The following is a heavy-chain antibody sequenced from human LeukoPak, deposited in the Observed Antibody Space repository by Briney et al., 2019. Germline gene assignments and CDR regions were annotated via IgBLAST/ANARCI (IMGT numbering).Heavy chain of an antibody. CDR3: ARGECSYYYDRSGYYYRS. CDR2: INPNSGGT. CDR1: AYTFTGYY. V-gene: IGHV1-2*02. J-gene: IGHJ5*02. D-gene: IGHD3-22*01. Sequence: ASVKVSFYASAYTFTGYYMHCVRQAPGQGLEWMGWINPNSGGTNYEQKFQGRVTMTRDTSISTAYMELSRLRSDDTAVYYCARGECSYYYDRSGYYYRSWGQGTLVTVSS.